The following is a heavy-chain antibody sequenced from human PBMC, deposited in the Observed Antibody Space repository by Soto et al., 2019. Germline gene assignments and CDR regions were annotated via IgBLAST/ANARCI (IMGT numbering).Heavy chain of an antibody. Sequence: PGGSLRLSCAASGFTFSDYWMTWVRQAPGKGLEWVANIKQDGSDKYYVDSVKGRFTISRDNAKNSLYLQMNSLRAEDTAIYYCARESRQWRGCGKGTLVTVSS. CDR3: ARESRQWRG. J-gene: IGHJ4*01. CDR2: IKQDGSDK. V-gene: IGHV3-7*01. D-gene: IGHD2-8*01. CDR1: GFTFSDYW.